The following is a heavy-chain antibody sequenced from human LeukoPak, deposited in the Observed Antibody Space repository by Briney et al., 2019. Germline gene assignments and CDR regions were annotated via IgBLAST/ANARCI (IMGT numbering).Heavy chain of an antibody. J-gene: IGHJ4*02. V-gene: IGHV3-66*01. Sequence: SGGSLRLSCAVFGFTVSNNYMHWVRQAPGKGLEWVSVIYSGGNTFYADSVKGRFTISRDNAKNTLYLQMNSLRAEDTAVYYCARGEYYYREAWRGYYFDYWGQGTLVTVSS. CDR1: GFTVSNNY. CDR2: IYSGGNT. CDR3: ARGEYYYREAWRGYYFDY. D-gene: IGHD3-10*01.